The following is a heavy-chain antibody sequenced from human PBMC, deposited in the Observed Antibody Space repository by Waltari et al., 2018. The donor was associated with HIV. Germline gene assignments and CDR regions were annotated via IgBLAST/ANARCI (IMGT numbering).Heavy chain of an antibody. CDR2: IDHSGST. V-gene: IGHV4-34*01. D-gene: IGHD3-3*01. Sequence: QVQLQQWGAGLLKPSETLSLTCAVHGGSFSGYYWSWISQPPGNGLEWIGEIDHSGSTNYNPSLKSRVTISVDTSKSQFSLKLSAVTAADTAVYYCARGQDYDFWSGYYYDYWGQGTLVTVSS. CDR3: ARGQDYDFWSGYYYDY. CDR1: GGSFSGYY. J-gene: IGHJ4*02.